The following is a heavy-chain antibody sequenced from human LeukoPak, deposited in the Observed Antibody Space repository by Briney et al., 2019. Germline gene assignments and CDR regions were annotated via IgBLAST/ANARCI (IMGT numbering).Heavy chain of an antibody. V-gene: IGHV3-30*04. CDR1: GFTFSSYA. J-gene: IGHJ4*02. D-gene: IGHD3-3*01. CDR3: ARFGLYDFWSGYYWATSFDY. Sequence: GGSLRLSCAASGFTFSSYAMHWVRQAPGKGLEWVAVISYDGSNKYYADSVKGRFTISRDNSRNTLYLQMNSLRAEDTAVYYCARFGLYDFWSGYYWATSFDYWGQGTLVTVSS. CDR2: ISYDGSNK.